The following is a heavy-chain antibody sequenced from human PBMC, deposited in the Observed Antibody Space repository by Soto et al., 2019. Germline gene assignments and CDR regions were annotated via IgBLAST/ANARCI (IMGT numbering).Heavy chain of an antibody. CDR2: VAYDGNNK. Sequence: QVQLVESGGGVVQPGRSLRLSCAASGFTFSSSGLHWVRQAPGKGLEWVAVVAYDGNNKYYADSVKGRFNISRDNSKNTVYLQMNSLRPEDTAVYYCAKDLETRSGSRPDYWGQGTLVTVSS. V-gene: IGHV3-30*18. CDR3: AKDLETRSGSRPDY. CDR1: GFTFSSSG. J-gene: IGHJ4*02. D-gene: IGHD1-26*01.